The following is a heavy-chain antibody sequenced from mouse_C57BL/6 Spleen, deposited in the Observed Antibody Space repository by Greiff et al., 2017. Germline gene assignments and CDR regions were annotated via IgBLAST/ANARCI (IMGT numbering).Heavy chain of an antibody. Sequence: EVKLMESGGGLVQPGESLKLSCESNEYEFPSHDMSWVRKTPEKRLELVAAINSDGGSTYYPDTMERRFIISRDNTKKNLYLQMISLRSEDTALYYCARQGDYDWYFDVWGTGTTVTVSS. D-gene: IGHD2-4*01. J-gene: IGHJ1*03. CDR2: INSDGGST. CDR1: EYEFPSHD. V-gene: IGHV5-2*01. CDR3: ARQGDYDWYFDV.